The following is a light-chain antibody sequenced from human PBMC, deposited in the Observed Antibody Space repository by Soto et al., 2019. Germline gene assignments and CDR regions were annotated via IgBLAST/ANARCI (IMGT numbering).Light chain of an antibody. J-gene: IGKJ4*01. CDR3: QQYDVWPALT. CDR2: RTS. Sequence: EIVMTQSPATLSVSPGERATLSCRASQSISSNLAWYQQKPGQAPRLLMFRTSSRATGFPARFSGSGSGTEFNLTISSLQSEDFGVYYCQQYDVWPALTFGGGTKVDI. V-gene: IGKV3-15*01. CDR1: QSISSN.